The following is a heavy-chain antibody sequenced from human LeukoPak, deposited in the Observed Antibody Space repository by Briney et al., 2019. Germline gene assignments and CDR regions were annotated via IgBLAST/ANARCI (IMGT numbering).Heavy chain of an antibody. D-gene: IGHD1-26*01. V-gene: IGHV3-11*04. CDR1: GFTFSDYY. J-gene: IGHJ3*02. CDR3: ARRLVGATAAFDI. CDR2: ISSSGSTI. Sequence: SGGSLRLSCAASGFTFSDYYMSWIRQAPGKGLEWVSYISSSGSTIYYADSVKGRFTISRDNAKNSLYLQMNSLRAEDTAVYYCARRLVGATAAFDIWGQGTMVTVSS.